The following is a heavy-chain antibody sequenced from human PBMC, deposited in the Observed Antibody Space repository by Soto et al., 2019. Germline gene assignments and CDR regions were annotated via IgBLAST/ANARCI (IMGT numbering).Heavy chain of an antibody. CDR3: ARLLFGAANWFDP. V-gene: IGHV4-39*07. CDR2: IYDRGST. Sequence: SETLSLTCTVSGGSISSSSYYWGWIRQPPGKGLEWIGNIYDRGSTYSNPSLRSRLTTSLDTSKNQFSLKLSSVTAADTAVYYCARLLFGAANWFDPWGQGTLVTVS. CDR1: GGSISSSSYY. D-gene: IGHD3-10*01. J-gene: IGHJ5*02.